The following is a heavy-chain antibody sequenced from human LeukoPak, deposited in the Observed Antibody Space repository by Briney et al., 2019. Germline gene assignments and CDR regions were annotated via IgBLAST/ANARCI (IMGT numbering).Heavy chain of an antibody. J-gene: IGHJ5*02. CDR1: GGSISSYY. D-gene: IGHD3-10*01. Sequence: ASETLSLTCTVSGGSISSYYWSWIRQPAGKGLEWIGRIYTSGSTNYNPSLKSRVTMSVDTPKNQFSLRLSSVNAADTAVYFCAREGTSGGLNWLDPWGQGTLVTVSS. CDR3: AREGTSGGLNWLDP. CDR2: IYTSGST. V-gene: IGHV4-4*07.